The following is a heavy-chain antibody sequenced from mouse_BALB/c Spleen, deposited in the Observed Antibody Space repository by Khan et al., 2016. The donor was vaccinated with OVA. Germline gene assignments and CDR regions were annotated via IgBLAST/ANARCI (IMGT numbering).Heavy chain of an antibody. J-gene: IGHJ2*01. CDR2: INPSTGYT. D-gene: IGHD1-1*01. CDR1: GYTFINYW. CDR3: ARRGLRWGFDY. Sequence: QVQLKQSGAELAKPGASVKMSCKASGYTFINYWILWVKQRPGQGLEWIGYINPSTGYTEYNQNFKDKATLTADKSSSTDYMQLSSLTSEDSAVYYSARRGLRWGFDYWGQGTTLTVSS. V-gene: IGHV1-7*01.